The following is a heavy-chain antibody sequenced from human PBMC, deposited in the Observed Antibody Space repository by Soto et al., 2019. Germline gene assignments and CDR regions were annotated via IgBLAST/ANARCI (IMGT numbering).Heavy chain of an antibody. CDR2: INPSGGST. D-gene: IGHD3-22*01. V-gene: IGHV1-46*01. J-gene: IGHJ4*02. Sequence: ASVKVSCKASGYTFTSYYMHWVRQAPGQGLEWMGIINPSGGSTSYAQKFQGGVTMTRDTSTSTVYMELSSLRSEDTAVYYCARNDPDSSGYYDLGLDYWGQGTLVTVFS. CDR1: GYTFTSYY. CDR3: ARNDPDSSGYYDLGLDY.